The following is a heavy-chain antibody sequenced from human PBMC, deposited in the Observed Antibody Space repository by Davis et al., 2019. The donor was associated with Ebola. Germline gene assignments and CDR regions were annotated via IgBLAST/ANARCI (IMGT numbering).Heavy chain of an antibody. J-gene: IGHJ4*02. CDR1: GFTFSDYY. CDR3: AKGVGGTLGADY. D-gene: IGHD1-26*01. V-gene: IGHV3-11*01. Sequence: GGSLRLSCAASGFTFSDYYMSWIRQAPGKGLEWVSYISRSSSTIYYADSVKGRFTTSRDNSRNTLFLQMNSLRAEDTAVYYCAKGVGGTLGADYWGQGTLVTVSS. CDR2: ISRSSSTI.